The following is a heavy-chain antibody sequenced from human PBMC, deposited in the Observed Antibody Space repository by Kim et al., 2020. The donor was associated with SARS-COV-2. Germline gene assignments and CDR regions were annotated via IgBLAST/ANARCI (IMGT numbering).Heavy chain of an antibody. CDR3: ARSKGGYVFFDY. J-gene: IGHJ4*02. Sequence: SETLSLTCTVSGGSISSGGYYWSWIRQHPGKGLEWIGYIYYSGSTYYNPSLKSRVTISVDTSKNQFSLKLSSVTAADTAVYYCARSKGGYVFFDYWGQGTLVTVSP. CDR1: GGSISSGGYY. CDR2: IYYSGST. D-gene: IGHD2-2*01. V-gene: IGHV4-31*03.